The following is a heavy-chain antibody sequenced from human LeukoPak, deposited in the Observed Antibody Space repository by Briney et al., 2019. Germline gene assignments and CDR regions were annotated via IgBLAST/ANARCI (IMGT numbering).Heavy chain of an antibody. J-gene: IGHJ4*02. V-gene: IGHV3-23*01. CDR2: ISGSGVST. D-gene: IGHD3-10*01. CDR1: GFTFSSYA. Sequence: SGGSLRLSCAASGFTFSSYAMSWVRQAPGKGLELVSAISGSGVSTYYADSVKGRFTISRDNSKNTLYLQMNSLRAEDTAVYYCAKAFGSGSYYNLNPFYFDYWGQGTLVTVSS. CDR3: AKAFGSGSYYNLNPFYFDY.